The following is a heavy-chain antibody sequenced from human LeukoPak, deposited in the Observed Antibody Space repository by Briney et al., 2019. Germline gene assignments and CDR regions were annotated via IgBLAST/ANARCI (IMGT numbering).Heavy chain of an antibody. CDR1: GGSISSGGYY. CDR3: ARDNPDGESPGGY. V-gene: IGHV4-31*03. CDR2: IYYSGST. Sequence: SETLSLTCTVSGGSISSGGYYWSWIRQHPGKGLEWIGYIYYSGSTYYNPSLKSRVTISVDTSKNQFSLKLSSVTAADTAVYYCARDNPDGESPGGYWGQGTLVTVSS. J-gene: IGHJ4*02. D-gene: IGHD4-17*01.